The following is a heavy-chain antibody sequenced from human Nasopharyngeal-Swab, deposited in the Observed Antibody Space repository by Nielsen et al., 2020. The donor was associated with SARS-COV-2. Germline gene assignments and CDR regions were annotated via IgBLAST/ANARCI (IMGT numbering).Heavy chain of an antibody. CDR2: ISSSCSTI. D-gene: IGHD2-15*01. Sequence: CAASGFPFSDYYISWIRQAPGKGLEWVSYISSSCSTIYYADSVKGRFTISRDNAKNSLYLQMNSLRAEDTAVYYCAREGGNSYYYGMAVWGQGTTVTVSS. J-gene: IGHJ6*02. CDR3: AREGGNSYYYGMAV. CDR1: GFPFSDYY. V-gene: IGHV3-11*01.